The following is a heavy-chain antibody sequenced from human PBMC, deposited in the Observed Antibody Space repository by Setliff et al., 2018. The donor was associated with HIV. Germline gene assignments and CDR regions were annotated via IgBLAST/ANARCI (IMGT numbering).Heavy chain of an antibody. J-gene: IGHJ4*02. CDR3: ARVDRCSGGSCYFIDY. Sequence: ETLSLTCTVSGGSASNSRYYWAWIRQPPGKGLEYIGSIHYNEKTYYNPSLKSRVTISVDTSKNQFSLKVSSVTAADTAVDYCARVDRCSGGSCYFIDYWGQGTLVTVSS. CDR1: GGSASNSRYY. V-gene: IGHV4-39*01. D-gene: IGHD2-15*01. CDR2: IHYNEKT.